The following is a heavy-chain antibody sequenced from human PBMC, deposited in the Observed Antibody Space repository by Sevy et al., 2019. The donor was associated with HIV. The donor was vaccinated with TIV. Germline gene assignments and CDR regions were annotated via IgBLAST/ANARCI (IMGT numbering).Heavy chain of an antibody. J-gene: IGHJ6*02. V-gene: IGHV1-69*13. CDR1: GGTFSSYA. CDR3: ARSGYYGSGSYAYYYYYGMDV. D-gene: IGHD3-10*01. CDR2: IIPIFGTA. Sequence: ASVKVSCKASGGTFSSYAISWVRQAPGQGLEWMGGIIPIFGTANYAQKFQGRVTITADESTSTAYMELSSLRSEDTAMYYCARSGYYGSGSYAYYYYYGMDVWGQGTTVTVSS.